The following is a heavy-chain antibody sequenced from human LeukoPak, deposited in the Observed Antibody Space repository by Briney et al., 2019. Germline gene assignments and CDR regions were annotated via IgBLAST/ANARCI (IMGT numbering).Heavy chain of an antibody. D-gene: IGHD6-19*01. CDR2: ISNSGNSI. V-gene: IGHV3-11*01. J-gene: IGHJ4*02. Sequence: GGSLRLSCEASGFTFSNYYMSWIRQAPRKGLEWVSYISNSGNSIYYADSVKGRFTISRDNAKNALYLQMNSLRAEDTAVYYCANAVAFDNWGQGTLVTVSS. CDR3: ANAVAFDN. CDR1: GFTFSNYY.